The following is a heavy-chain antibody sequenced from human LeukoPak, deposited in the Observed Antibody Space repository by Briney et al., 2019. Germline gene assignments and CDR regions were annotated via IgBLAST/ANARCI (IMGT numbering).Heavy chain of an antibody. CDR2: ISCIGGST. CDR1: GFTLRSFG. J-gene: IGHJ4*02. Sequence: GGSLCLSCAASGFTLRSFGISWARQAPGKGLDWVGSISCIGGSTSYAGSVKVRFTISRDNSKNTLYLQMDSRRVEDTAVYYCAKIGNQGYYFDYWGQGTLVTVSS. V-gene: IGHV3-23*01. D-gene: IGHD1-14*01. CDR3: AKIGNQGYYFDY.